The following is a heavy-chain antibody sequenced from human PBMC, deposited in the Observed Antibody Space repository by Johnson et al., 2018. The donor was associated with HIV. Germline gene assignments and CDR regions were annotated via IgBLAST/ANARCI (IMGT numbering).Heavy chain of an antibody. D-gene: IGHD6-19*01. CDR1: GFTVTNAW. J-gene: IGHJ3*02. CDR2: IKSKTDVGTT. V-gene: IGHV3-15*01. CDR3: ARAVAGRGNAVDI. Sequence: VQLVESGGGLVKPGGSLRLSCGPSGFTVTNAWMNWVLQAPGKGLEWVGRIKSKTDVGTTDYAAPVKGRFTISRDDSKTTVYLQMNSLKPGDTAVYYCARAVAGRGNAVDIWGQGTMVTVSS.